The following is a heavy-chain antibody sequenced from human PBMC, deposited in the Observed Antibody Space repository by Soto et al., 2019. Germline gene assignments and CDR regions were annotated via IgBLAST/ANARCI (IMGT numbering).Heavy chain of an antibody. Sequence: PGESLKISCAASGFSFRNYNMNWVRQAPGKGLEWLSSIDSSSSYIDYADSVKGRLTISRDNAKNSLYLQMNSLRAEDTALYYCARSSDSWYLYYFDYWGQGALVTVSS. CDR2: IDSSSSYI. CDR1: GFSFRNYN. J-gene: IGHJ4*02. CDR3: ARSSDSWYLYYFDY. V-gene: IGHV3-21*06. D-gene: IGHD6-13*01.